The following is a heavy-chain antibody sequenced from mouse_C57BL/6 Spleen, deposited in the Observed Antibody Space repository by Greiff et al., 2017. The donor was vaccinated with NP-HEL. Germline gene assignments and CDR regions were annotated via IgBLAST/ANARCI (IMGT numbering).Heavy chain of an antibody. CDR3: ASSSRWAMDY. Sequence: EVKLMESGGGLVQPGGSLSLSCAASGFTFTDYYMSWVRQPPGKALEWLGFIRNKANGYTTEYSASVKGRFTISRDNSQSILYLQMNALRAEDSATYYCASSSRWAMDYWGQGTSVTVSS. V-gene: IGHV7-3*01. CDR2: IRNKANGYTT. CDR1: GFTFTDYY. J-gene: IGHJ4*01.